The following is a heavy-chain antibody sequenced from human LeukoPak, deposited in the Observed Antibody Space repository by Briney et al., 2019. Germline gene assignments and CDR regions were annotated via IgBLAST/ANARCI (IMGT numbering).Heavy chain of an antibody. Sequence: PGGSLRLSCAASEFTFSSYIMHWVRQAPGKGLEWVAAIASDASHTFYVESVKGRFTISRDNSKNTLYLQMNRLRAEDTAVYFCVRERQDTIVQSGAFGLWGQGTMVTVSS. V-gene: IGHV3-30-3*01. CDR3: VRERQDTIVQSGAFGL. CDR1: EFTFSSYI. CDR2: IASDASHT. J-gene: IGHJ3*01. D-gene: IGHD3-10*01.